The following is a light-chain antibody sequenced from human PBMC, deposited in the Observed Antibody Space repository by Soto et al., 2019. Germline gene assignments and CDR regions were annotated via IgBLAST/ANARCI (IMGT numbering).Light chain of an antibody. CDR2: EVN. J-gene: IGLJ3*02. Sequence: QSALTQPPSASGSPGQSVTNSCTGTSSDIGGYDYVSWYQQHPGKAPKLIIYEVNKRPSGVPDRFSGSKSGNTASLIVSGLQAEDEADYYCSSYAGSNNLVFAGGTKLTVL. V-gene: IGLV2-8*01. CDR1: SSDIGGYDY. CDR3: SSYAGSNNLV.